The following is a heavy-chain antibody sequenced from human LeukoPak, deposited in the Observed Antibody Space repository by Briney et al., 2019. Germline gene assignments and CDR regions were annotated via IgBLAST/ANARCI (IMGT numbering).Heavy chain of an antibody. V-gene: IGHV3-21*01. Sequence: GGSLRLSCAASGFTFSSYSMNWVRQAPGKGLEWVSSISSSSSYIYYADSVKGRFTISRDNAKNSLYLQMNSLRAEDTAVYYCARDTKYYYDSSGYQYWGQGTLVTVSS. CDR1: GFTFSSYS. CDR3: ARDTKYYYDSSGYQY. J-gene: IGHJ4*02. D-gene: IGHD3-22*01. CDR2: ISSSSSYI.